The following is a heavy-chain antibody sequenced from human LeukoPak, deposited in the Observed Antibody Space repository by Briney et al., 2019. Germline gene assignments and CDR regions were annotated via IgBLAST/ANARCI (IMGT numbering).Heavy chain of an antibody. Sequence: ASVKVSCKASGYTFTSYGISWVRQAPGQGLEWMGWISAYNGNTNYAQKLQGRVTMTTDTSTSTAYMELRSLRSDDTAVYYCARDHFDYGPFDYWGQGALVTVSS. CDR1: GYTFTSYG. CDR3: ARDHFDYGPFDY. V-gene: IGHV1-18*01. J-gene: IGHJ4*02. CDR2: ISAYNGNT. D-gene: IGHD4-17*01.